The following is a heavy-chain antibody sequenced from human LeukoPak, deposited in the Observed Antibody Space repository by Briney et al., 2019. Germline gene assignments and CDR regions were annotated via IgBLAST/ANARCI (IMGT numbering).Heavy chain of an antibody. CDR2: ISSSSSYI. Sequence: NPGGSLRLSCAAPGFTFSSYSMNWVRQAPGKGLEWVSSISSSSSYIYYADSVKGRFTISRDNAKNSLYLQMNSLRAEDTAVYYCARVLGSGWFSAYYYYYMDVWGKGTTVTVSS. J-gene: IGHJ6*03. CDR3: ARVLGSGWFSAYYYYYMDV. V-gene: IGHV3-21*01. CDR1: GFTFSSYS. D-gene: IGHD6-19*01.